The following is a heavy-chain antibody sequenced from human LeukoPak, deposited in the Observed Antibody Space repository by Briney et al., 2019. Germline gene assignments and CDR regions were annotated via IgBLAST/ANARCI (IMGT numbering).Heavy chain of an antibody. CDR2: ISDTGGAT. CDR3: AKGIGSTGYYPFDY. J-gene: IGHJ4*02. V-gene: IGHV3-23*01. D-gene: IGHD3-22*01. Sequence: GGSLRLSCAASGFTVSSNYMSWVRQAPGKGLEWVSCISDTGGATYYADSVKGRFTISRDNSKNTLSLQVNSLRADDTALYYCAKGIGSTGYYPFDYWGQGTLVTVSS. CDR1: GFTVSSNY.